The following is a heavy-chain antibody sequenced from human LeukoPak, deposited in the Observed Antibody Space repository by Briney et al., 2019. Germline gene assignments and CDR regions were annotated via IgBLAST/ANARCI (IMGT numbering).Heavy chain of an antibody. CDR2: ISGSGGST. CDR1: GFTFSSYA. V-gene: IGHV3-23*01. Sequence: GGSLRLSCAASGFTFSSYAMSWVRQAPGKGLEGVSAISGSGGSTYYADSVKGRFSISRDNSKNTLYLQMNSLRAEDTAVYYCARAVARWRQLVAFDSWGQGPMVTVSS. CDR3: ARAVARWRQLVAFDS. J-gene: IGHJ3*02. D-gene: IGHD5-24*01.